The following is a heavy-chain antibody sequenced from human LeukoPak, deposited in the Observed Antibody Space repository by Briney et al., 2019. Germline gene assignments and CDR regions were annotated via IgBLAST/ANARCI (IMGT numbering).Heavy chain of an antibody. CDR3: ARDPLVPAAPDAFDI. Sequence: PSQTLSLTCTVSGGSISSGSYYWSWIRRPGGKGLEWIGRIYTSGSTNYNPSLKSRVTISVDTSKNQFSLKLSSVTAADTAVYYCARDPLVPAAPDAFDIWGQGTMVTVSS. J-gene: IGHJ3*02. D-gene: IGHD2-2*01. CDR1: GGSISSGSYY. CDR2: IYTSGST. V-gene: IGHV4-61*02.